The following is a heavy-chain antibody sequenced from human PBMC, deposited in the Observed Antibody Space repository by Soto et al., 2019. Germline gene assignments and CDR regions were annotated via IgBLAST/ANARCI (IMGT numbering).Heavy chain of an antibody. V-gene: IGHV3-23*01. CDR3: VKGDGPNSGSGRWVFDH. J-gene: IGHJ4*02. CDR1: GFTFSSYA. Sequence: EVQLLESGGGLVQPGGSLRLSCEASGFTFSSYAMSWVRQAPGRGLEWVSAIRGSGDSTDYADSVKGRFTISRDNSDHTLYLQLSSLRVDYMAVYYCVKGDGPNSGSGRWVFDHWGQGNLVTVSS. CDR2: IRGSGDST. D-gene: IGHD3-10*01.